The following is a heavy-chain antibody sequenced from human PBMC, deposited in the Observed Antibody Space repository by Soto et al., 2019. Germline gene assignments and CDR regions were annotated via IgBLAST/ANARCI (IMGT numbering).Heavy chain of an antibody. J-gene: IGHJ4*01. Sequence: ASVKVSCKASGYNFTNFDINWVRQAPGRGLVWMGWMNPSSGETGSAQNFQGRVTMTRDISTRTFFMQLTSLRSEDTAIYYCARLAEYCNGIKCYSNFDFWGRGTQVTVSS. CDR2: MNPSSGET. V-gene: IGHV1-8*01. D-gene: IGHD2-15*01. CDR3: ARLAEYCNGIKCYSNFDF. CDR1: GYNFTNFD.